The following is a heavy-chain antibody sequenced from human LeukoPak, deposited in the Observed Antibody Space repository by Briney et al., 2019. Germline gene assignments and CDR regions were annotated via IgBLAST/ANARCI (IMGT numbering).Heavy chain of an antibody. V-gene: IGHV3-20*04. D-gene: IGHD3-22*01. CDR1: GLTFDDYG. CDR3: ARGTKPDSSGYYFDY. Sequence: GGSLRLSCEASGLTFDDYGMSWVRQAPGKGLEWVSGINWNGGSTGYADYVKGRFTISRDNANNSLYLQMNSLRADDTALYYCARGTKPDSSGYYFDYWGQGTLVTVSS. CDR2: INWNGGST. J-gene: IGHJ4*02.